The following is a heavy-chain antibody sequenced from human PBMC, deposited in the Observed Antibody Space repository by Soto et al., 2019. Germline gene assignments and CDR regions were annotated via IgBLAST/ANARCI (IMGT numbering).Heavy chain of an antibody. CDR1: GSRFSNYV. V-gene: IGHV1-69*06. CDR2: IIPIFGTA. D-gene: IGHD3-22*01. CDR3: ASTKYDSSAYYYWYLGL. Sequence: QVQLVQSGAEVKTPGSSLKVSCKVSGSRFSNYVISWVRQAPGHGLEWLGRIIPIFGTANYAQKFQGRVTITADTSANTVYLELSSLRSEDTAVYYCASTKYDSSAYYYWYLGLWGRGTLVTVSS. J-gene: IGHJ2*01.